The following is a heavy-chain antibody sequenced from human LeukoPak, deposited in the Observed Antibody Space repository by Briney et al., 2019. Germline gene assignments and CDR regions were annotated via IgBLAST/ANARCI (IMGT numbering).Heavy chain of an antibody. CDR2: IYSSGST. CDR1: GGSISSYY. Sequence: SETLSLTCTVSGGSISSYYWSWIRQPAGKGLEWIGRIYSSGSTNYNPSLKSRVTMSVDTSKNQFSLKLSSVTAADTAVYYCARGCSSTSCYKAPLFDYWGQGTLVTVSS. V-gene: IGHV4-4*07. J-gene: IGHJ4*02. CDR3: ARGCSSTSCYKAPLFDY. D-gene: IGHD2-2*02.